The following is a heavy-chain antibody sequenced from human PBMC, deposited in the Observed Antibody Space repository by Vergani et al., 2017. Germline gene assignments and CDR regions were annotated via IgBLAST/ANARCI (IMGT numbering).Heavy chain of an antibody. CDR2: IKSDGSIT. V-gene: IGHV3-74*03. CDR3: ARARCIETCYMSNWLDS. CDR1: GFSFNSSW. D-gene: IGHD3-9*01. J-gene: IGHJ5*01. Sequence: DVHLAESGGGFFQPGGSLRLSCSASGFSFNSSWMHWVRQVPGKGLLWVSRIKSDGSITAYADSVKGRFTISRDNAQNTLYLQMNSLRVEDTGVYYCARARCIETCYMSNWLDSWGQGTQVTVSS.